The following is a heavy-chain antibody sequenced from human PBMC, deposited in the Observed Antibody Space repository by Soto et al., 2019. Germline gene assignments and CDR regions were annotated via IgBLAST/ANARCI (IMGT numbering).Heavy chain of an antibody. V-gene: IGHV4-59*01. D-gene: IGHD3-16*01. CDR3: ARENGGGYFDY. CDR1: GGSISSYY. CDR2: IYYSGST. J-gene: IGHJ4*02. Sequence: QVQLQESGPGLVKPSETLSLTCTVSGGSISSYYWSWIRQPPGKGLEWIGYIYYSGSTNYNPSLRSRVTIAVDTSKNQFSLKLSSVTAADTAVYYCARENGGGYFDYWGQGTLVTVSS.